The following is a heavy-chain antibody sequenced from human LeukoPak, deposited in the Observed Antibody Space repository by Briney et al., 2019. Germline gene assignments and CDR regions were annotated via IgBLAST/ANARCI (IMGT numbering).Heavy chain of an antibody. CDR3: ARDGQAAVRGEAWFDP. CDR2: IYYSGST. Sequence: SETLSLTCTVSGGSISSYYWSWIRQPPGKGLEWIGYIYYSGSTNYNPSLKSRVTISVDTSKNQFSLKLSSVTAADTAAYYCARDGQAAVRGEAWFDPWGQGTLVTVSS. CDR1: GGSISSYY. D-gene: IGHD3-10*01. V-gene: IGHV4-59*01. J-gene: IGHJ5*02.